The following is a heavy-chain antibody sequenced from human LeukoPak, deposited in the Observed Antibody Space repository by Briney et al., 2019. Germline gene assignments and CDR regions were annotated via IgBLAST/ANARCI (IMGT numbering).Heavy chain of an antibody. CDR3: ATSGIAVAGTSDY. CDR1: GYTFTSYA. Sequence: ASVKVSCKASGYTFTSYAMNWVRQAPGQGLEWMGGFDPEGGETIYAQKFQGRVTMTEDTSTDTAYMELSSLRSEDTAVYYCATSGIAVAGTSDYWGQGTLVTVSS. D-gene: IGHD6-19*01. V-gene: IGHV1-24*01. CDR2: FDPEGGET. J-gene: IGHJ4*02.